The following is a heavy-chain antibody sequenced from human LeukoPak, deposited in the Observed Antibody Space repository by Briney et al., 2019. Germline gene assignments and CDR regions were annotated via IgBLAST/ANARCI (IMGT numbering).Heavy chain of an antibody. D-gene: IGHD3-3*01. J-gene: IGHJ4*02. CDR1: GGTFSSYA. Sequence: SVKVSCKASGGTFSSYAISWVRQAPGQGLEWMGGIIPIFGTANYAQKFQGRVTITADESTSTAYMELSSLRSEDTAVYYCGLGPYYDFWSGYYLTYWGQGTLVTVSS. V-gene: IGHV1-69*13. CDR3: GLGPYYDFWSGYYLTY. CDR2: IIPIFGTA.